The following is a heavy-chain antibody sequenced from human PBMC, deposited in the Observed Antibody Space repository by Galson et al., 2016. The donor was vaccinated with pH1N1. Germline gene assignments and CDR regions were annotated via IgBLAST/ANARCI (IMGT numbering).Heavy chain of an antibody. CDR1: GYSFTRHY. J-gene: IGHJ5*02. CDR3: ATGSGNSWFDP. D-gene: IGHD3-10*01. CDR2: LNPNSGGT. V-gene: IGHV1-2*02. Sequence: SVKVSCKASGYSFTRHYIHWARQAPGHGLEWMGWLNPNSGGTKYAQNFQDKIILTRDTSIDTAYMELSGLTYDDTALSFCATGSGNSWFDPWGQGTLVTVSS.